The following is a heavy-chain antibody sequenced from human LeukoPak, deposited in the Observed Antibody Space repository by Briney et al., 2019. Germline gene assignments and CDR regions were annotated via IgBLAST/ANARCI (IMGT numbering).Heavy chain of an antibody. CDR3: ASHTAGHGSGY. V-gene: IGHV4-59*08. Sequence: PSGTLSLTCTVSVASISSYYWSWIRQPQGKGLEWIGHIYNSGSTRYNPSLKSRVAISVDTSNNQFSLNLNSVTVADTAVYYCASHTAGHGSGYWGHGILVTVSS. CDR2: IYNSGST. J-gene: IGHJ4*01. D-gene: IGHD5-24*01. CDR1: VASISSYY.